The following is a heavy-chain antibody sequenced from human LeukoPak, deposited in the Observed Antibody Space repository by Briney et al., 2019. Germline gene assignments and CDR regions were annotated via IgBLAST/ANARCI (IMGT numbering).Heavy chain of an antibody. CDR2: IYSGGTT. Sequence: GGSLILSCAASGFTLSNNYMSWVRQAPGKGLEWVSGIYSGGTTHYADSVKSRFTISRENSKNTLYLQMNSLRVEDTAVYYCARETCSGGSCYSHYYGMDVWGQGTTVTVSS. J-gene: IGHJ6*02. D-gene: IGHD2-15*01. CDR3: ARETCSGGSCYSHYYGMDV. V-gene: IGHV3-66*01. CDR1: GFTLSNNY.